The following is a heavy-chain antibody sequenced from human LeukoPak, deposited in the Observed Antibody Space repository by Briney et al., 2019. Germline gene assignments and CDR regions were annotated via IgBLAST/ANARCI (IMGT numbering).Heavy chain of an antibody. CDR3: AKDPSPFWSGSHKNWFDP. CDR2: ISWNSGSI. D-gene: IGHD3-3*01. Sequence: GGSLRLSCAASGFTFDDYAVHWVRQAPGKGLEWVSGISWNSGSIGYADSVKGRFTISRDNAKNSLYLQMNSLRAEDTALYYCAKDPSPFWSGSHKNWFDPWGQGTLVTVSS. CDR1: GFTFDDYA. V-gene: IGHV3-9*01. J-gene: IGHJ5*02.